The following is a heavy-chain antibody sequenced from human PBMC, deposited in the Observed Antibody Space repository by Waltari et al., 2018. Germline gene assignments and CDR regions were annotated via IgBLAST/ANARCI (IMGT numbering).Heavy chain of an antibody. D-gene: IGHD2-2*01. CDR1: GGTFSSYA. CDR3: ARAIVVVPAALSYYYMDV. CDR2: IIPILGIA. Sequence: QVQLVQSGAEVKKPGSSVKVSCQASGGTFSSYAISWVRQAPGPGLEWMGGIIPILGIANYAQKFQGRVTITADESTSTAYMELSSLRSEDTAVYYCARAIVVVPAALSYYYMDVWGKGTTVTVSS. J-gene: IGHJ6*03. V-gene: IGHV1-69*04.